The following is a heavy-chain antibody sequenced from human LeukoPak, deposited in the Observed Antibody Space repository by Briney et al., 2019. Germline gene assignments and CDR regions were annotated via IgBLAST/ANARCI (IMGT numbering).Heavy chain of an antibody. CDR1: GFTFSSYS. CDR2: ISSSSSYI. V-gene: IGHV3-21*01. CDR3: ARDQTGSDAFDI. D-gene: IGHD3-9*01. J-gene: IGHJ3*02. Sequence: SGGSLRLSCAASGFTFSSYSMNWVRQAPGKGLEWVSSISSSSSYIYYADSVKGRFTISRDNAKSSLYLQMNSLRAEDTAVYYCARDQTGSDAFDIWGQGTMVTVSS.